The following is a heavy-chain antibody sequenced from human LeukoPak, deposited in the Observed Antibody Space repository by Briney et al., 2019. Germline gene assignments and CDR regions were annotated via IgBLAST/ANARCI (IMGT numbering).Heavy chain of an antibody. CDR2: INTDGSST. CDR3: ARDPGWWYFDY. CDR1: GFTFSIFW. J-gene: IGHJ4*02. D-gene: IGHD2-15*01. V-gene: IGHV3-74*01. Sequence: GGSLRLSCAASGFTFSIFWMHWVRQAPGKGLVWVSHINTDGSSTNYADSVKGRFTISRDNAKNTLYLQMNSLRAEDTAVYYCARDPGWWYFDYWGQGTLATVSS.